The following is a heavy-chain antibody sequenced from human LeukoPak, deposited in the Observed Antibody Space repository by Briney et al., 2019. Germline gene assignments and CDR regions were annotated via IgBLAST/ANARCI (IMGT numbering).Heavy chain of an antibody. CDR1: GGSFSGYY. CDR3: AGRYYDYVWGSYRPKSFDY. J-gene: IGHJ4*02. V-gene: IGHV4-34*01. Sequence: SETLSLTCAVYGGSFSGYYWSWIRQPPGKGLEWIGEINQSGSTNYNPSLKSRVTISVDTSKNQFSLKLSSVTAADTAVYYCAGRYYDYVWGSYRPKSFDYWGQGTLVTVSS. CDR2: INQSGST. D-gene: IGHD3-16*02.